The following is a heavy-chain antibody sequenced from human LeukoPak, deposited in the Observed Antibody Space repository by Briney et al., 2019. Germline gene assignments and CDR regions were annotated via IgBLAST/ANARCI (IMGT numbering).Heavy chain of an antibody. V-gene: IGHV4-34*01. CDR2: INHSGST. J-gene: IGHJ4*02. D-gene: IGHD3-16*01. CDR3: ARVGGAMFNY. CDR1: GGSFSGYY. Sequence: SETLSLTCAVYGGSFSGYYWSWIRQPPGKGLEWIREINHSGSTNYNPSLKSRVTISVDTSKNQFSLKLSSVTAADTAVYYCARVGGAMFNYWGQGTLVTVSS.